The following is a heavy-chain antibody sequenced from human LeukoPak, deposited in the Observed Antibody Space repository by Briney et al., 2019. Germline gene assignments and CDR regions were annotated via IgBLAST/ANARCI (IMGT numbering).Heavy chain of an antibody. CDR1: GGSISSYY. V-gene: IGHV4-59*12. CDR2: IYYSGST. D-gene: IGHD2-15*01. J-gene: IGHJ3*02. CDR3: ARVPVLHDAFDI. Sequence: SETLSLTCTVSGGSISSYYWSWIRQPPGKGLEWIGYIYYSGSTNYNPSLKSRVTISVDTSKNQFSLKLSSVTAADTAVYYCARVPVLHDAFDIWGQGTMVTVSS.